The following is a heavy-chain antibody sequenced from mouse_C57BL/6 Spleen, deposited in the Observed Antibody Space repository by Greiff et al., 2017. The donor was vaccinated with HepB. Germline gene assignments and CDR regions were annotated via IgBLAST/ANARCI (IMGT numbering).Heavy chain of an antibody. CDR1: GYSFTSYY. V-gene: IGHV1-66*01. J-gene: IGHJ4*01. CDR3: ARLYDYDGDSYYAMDY. D-gene: IGHD2-4*01. CDR2: IYPGSGNT. Sequence: QVQLQQSGPELVKPGASVKISCKASGYSFTSYYIHWVKQRPGQGLEWIGWIYPGSGNTKYNEKFKGKATLTADTSSSTAYLQLSSLTSEDSAVYYCARLYDYDGDSYYAMDYWGQGTSVTVSS.